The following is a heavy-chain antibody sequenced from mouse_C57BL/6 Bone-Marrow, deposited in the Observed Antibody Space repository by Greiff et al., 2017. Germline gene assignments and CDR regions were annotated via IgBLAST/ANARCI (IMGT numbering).Heavy chain of an antibody. CDR1: GYTFTSYG. J-gene: IGHJ3*01. V-gene: IGHV1-81*01. CDR2: IYPRSGNT. CDR3: ARSKRLRLESWFAY. Sequence: QVQLQQSGAELARPGASVKLSCKASGYTFTSYGISWVKQRTGQGLEWIGEIYPRSGNTYYTEKFKGQATMTADKSSSTAYMELLSLTSEDSAVYFCARSKRLRLESWFAYWGQGTLVTVSA. D-gene: IGHD2-4*01.